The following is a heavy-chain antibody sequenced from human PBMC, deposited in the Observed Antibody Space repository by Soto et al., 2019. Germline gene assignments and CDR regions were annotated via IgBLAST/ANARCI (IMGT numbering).Heavy chain of an antibody. Sequence: VQLVESGGGLVQPGGSLRLSCAASGFTFSDHYMDWVRQAPGKGLAWVGRTRNKANSYTTEYAASVKGRFTISRDDSKNSLYLQMNSLKTEDTAVYYCASENRIYYYGMDVWGQGTTVTVSS. V-gene: IGHV3-72*01. CDR3: ASENRIYYYGMDV. D-gene: IGHD3-3*02. CDR1: GFTFSDHY. CDR2: TRNKANSYTT. J-gene: IGHJ6*02.